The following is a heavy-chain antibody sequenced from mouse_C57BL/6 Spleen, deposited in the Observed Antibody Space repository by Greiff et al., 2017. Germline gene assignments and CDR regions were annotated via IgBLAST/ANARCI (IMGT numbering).Heavy chain of an antibody. J-gene: IGHJ4*01. CDR3: ARGYYGRMDY. V-gene: IGHV5-17*01. CDR1: GFTFSDYG. CDR2: ISSGSSTI. D-gene: IGHD1-1*01. Sequence: EVNLVESGGGLVKPGGSLKLSCAASGFTFSDYGMHWVRQAPEKGLEWVAYISSGSSTIYYADTVKGRFTISRDNAKNTLFLQMTSLRSEDTAMYYCARGYYGRMDYWGQGTSVTVSS.